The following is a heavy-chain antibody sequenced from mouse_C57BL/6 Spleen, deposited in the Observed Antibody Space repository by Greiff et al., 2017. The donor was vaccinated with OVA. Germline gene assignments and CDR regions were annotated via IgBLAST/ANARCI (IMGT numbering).Heavy chain of an antibody. CDR2: IWSDGST. CDR3: ARHDYDEGDAMDY. J-gene: IGHJ4*01. D-gene: IGHD2-4*01. V-gene: IGHV2-6-1*01. CDR1: GFSLTSYG. Sequence: QVQLKESGPGLVAPSQSLSITCTVSGFSLTSYGVHWVRQPPGKGLEWLVVIWSDGSTTYNSALKSRLSISKDNSKSQVFLKMNSLQTDDTAMYYCARHDYDEGDAMDYWGQGTSVTVSS.